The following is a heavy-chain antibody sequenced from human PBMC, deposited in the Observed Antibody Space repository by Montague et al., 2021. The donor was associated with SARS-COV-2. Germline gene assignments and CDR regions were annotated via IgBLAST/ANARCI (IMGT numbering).Heavy chain of an antibody. CDR2: IYHSGST. D-gene: IGHD6-13*01. Sequence: SETLSLTCAVSGGSISSSNWWSWVRQPPGKGLEWIGGIYHSGSTNYNPSLKSRATISVDKSKNQFPLKLSSVTAADTAVYYGARDRRSWFPPYYYGMDVWGQGSTVTVSS. CDR3: ARDRRSWFPPYYYGMDV. V-gene: IGHV4-4*02. CDR1: GGSISSSNW. J-gene: IGHJ6*02.